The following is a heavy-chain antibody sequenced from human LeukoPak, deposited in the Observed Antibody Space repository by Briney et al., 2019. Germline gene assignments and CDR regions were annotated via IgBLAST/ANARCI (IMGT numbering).Heavy chain of an antibody. V-gene: IGHV3-30*18. CDR2: ISYDGSNK. CDR1: GFTFSSYG. Sequence: GGSLRLSCAASGFTFSSYGMHWDRQAPGKGLEWVAVISYDGSNKYYADSVKGRFTISRDNSKNTLYLQMNSLRAEDTAVYYCAKDSGYGDYVEDHWGQGTLVTVSS. J-gene: IGHJ4*02. D-gene: IGHD4-17*01. CDR3: AKDSGYGDYVEDH.